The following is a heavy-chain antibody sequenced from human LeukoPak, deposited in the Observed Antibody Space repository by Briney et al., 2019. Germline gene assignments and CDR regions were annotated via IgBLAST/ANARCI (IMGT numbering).Heavy chain of an antibody. Sequence: ASVKVSCKASGYTFTSYGISWVRQAPGQGLEWMGWISAYNGNTNYAQKLQGRVTMTTDTSTSTAYMELRSLRSDDTAVYYCARDDSLYCSSTSCYPSRWFDPWGQGTLVTVSS. CDR3: ARDDSLYCSSTSCYPSRWFDP. CDR2: ISAYNGNT. V-gene: IGHV1-18*01. J-gene: IGHJ5*02. D-gene: IGHD2-2*01. CDR1: GYTFTSYG.